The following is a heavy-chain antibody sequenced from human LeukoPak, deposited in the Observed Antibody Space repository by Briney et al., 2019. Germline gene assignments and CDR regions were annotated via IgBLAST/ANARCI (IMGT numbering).Heavy chain of an antibody. CDR3: ARDSLLRGSGWDYWYFDL. Sequence: GSLRLSCAASGFTFSSYSMNWVRQAPGKGLEWIGNMHYSGSTNYNPSLKSRVTISVDTSMNQFSLLLTSATAADTAVYYCARDSLLRGSGWDYWYFDLWGRGTLVTVSS. CDR2: MHYSGST. CDR1: GFTFSSYS. D-gene: IGHD6-25*01. J-gene: IGHJ2*01. V-gene: IGHV4-59*01.